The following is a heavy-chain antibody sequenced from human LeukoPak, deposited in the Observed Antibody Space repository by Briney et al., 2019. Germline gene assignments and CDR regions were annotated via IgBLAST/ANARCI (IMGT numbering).Heavy chain of an antibody. CDR2: INWNGGST. CDR1: GFTFSSYS. V-gene: IGHV3-20*04. D-gene: IGHD3-22*01. J-gene: IGHJ4*02. Sequence: GGSLRLSCTASGFTFSSYSMNWVRQAPGKGLEWVSGINWNGGSTGYADSVKGRFTISRDNAKNSLYLQMNSLRAEDTALYYCARDNYDSSGYYLYWGQGTLVTVSS. CDR3: ARDNYDSSGYYLY.